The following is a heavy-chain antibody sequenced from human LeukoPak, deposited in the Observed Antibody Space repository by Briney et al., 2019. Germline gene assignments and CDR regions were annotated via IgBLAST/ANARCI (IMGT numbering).Heavy chain of an antibody. CDR3: ASHLACGDTRCPPFDY. CDR1: GFSFSSYT. CDR2: ITDSGYYS. Sequence: PGGSLRLSCAASGFSFSSYTMNWVRQAPGKGLEWVSSITDSGYYSNYADSVKGRFSISRDNAKNSLYLQMNSLRAEDTAVYYCASHLACGDTRCPPFDYWGQGTLVAVSS. V-gene: IGHV3-21*01. D-gene: IGHD2-21*01. J-gene: IGHJ4*02.